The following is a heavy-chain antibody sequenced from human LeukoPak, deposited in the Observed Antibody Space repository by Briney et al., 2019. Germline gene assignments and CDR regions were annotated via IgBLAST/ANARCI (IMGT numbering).Heavy chain of an antibody. V-gene: IGHV1-2*02. CDR2: INPNSGGT. J-gene: IGHJ4*02. CDR1: GYTFIDYF. CDR3: VRERLSPGKGFDY. Sequence: ASVKVSCKASGYTFIDYFIHWVRQAPGQGLEWMGWINPNSGGTNYAQKFQGRVTMTRDTSISTAYMEVCRLRSDDTAVYYCVRERLSPGKGFDYWGQGTLVTVSS. D-gene: IGHD4-23*01.